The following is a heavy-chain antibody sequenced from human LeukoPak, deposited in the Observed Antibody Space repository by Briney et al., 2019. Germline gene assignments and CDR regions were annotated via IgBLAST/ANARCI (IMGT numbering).Heavy chain of an antibody. J-gene: IGHJ6*03. Sequence: PSETLSLTCSVSGDSISLSFYYWGWIRQPPGKALEWIGSVYYSGTTSYNPSLKSRVTISVDMSKNHFSLRLSSVTAADTAVYYCARTTEGYCRGGSCYYYYYYMDVWGKGATVTVSS. D-gene: IGHD2-15*01. CDR2: VYYSGTT. V-gene: IGHV4-39*07. CDR3: ARTTEGYCRGGSCYYYYYYMDV. CDR1: GDSISLSFYY.